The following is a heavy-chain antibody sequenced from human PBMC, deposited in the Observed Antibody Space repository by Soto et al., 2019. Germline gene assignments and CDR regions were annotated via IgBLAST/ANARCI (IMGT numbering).Heavy chain of an antibody. CDR3: ARRWQQLASSYAFDI. Sequence: GESLKISCKGSGYSFTSYWIGWVRQMPGKGLEWMGIIYPGDSDTRYSPSFQGQVTISADKSISTAYLQWSSLKASDTSMYYCARRWQQLASSYAFDIWGQGTRVTVSS. D-gene: IGHD6-13*01. CDR1: GYSFTSYW. V-gene: IGHV5-51*01. J-gene: IGHJ3*02. CDR2: IYPGDSDT.